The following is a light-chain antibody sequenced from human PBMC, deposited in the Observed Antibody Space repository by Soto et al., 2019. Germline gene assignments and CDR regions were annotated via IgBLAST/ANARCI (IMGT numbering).Light chain of an antibody. CDR1: TSDVGGYNY. CDR3: SSYTASTTL. J-gene: IGLJ2*01. CDR2: GVS. V-gene: IGLV2-14*03. Sequence: QSVLTQPASVSGSPGQSIAISCSGSTSDVGGYNYVSWYQQYPGKAPKLILYGVSDRPSGVSDRFSGSKSGNTASLIISGLQAEDEAHYYCSSYTASTTLFGGWTKVTVL.